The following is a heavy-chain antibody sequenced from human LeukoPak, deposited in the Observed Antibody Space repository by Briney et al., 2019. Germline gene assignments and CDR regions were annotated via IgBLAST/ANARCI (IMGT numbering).Heavy chain of an antibody. CDR3: ARHASVDGNWPRPLDY. V-gene: IGHV4-39*01. CDR2: IYYSGST. Sequence: SETLSLTCTVSGGSISSSNYYWGWIRQPPGKGLEWIGNIYYSGSTYYKPSPKTRVTISVDTSKNQFSLKLTSVTAADTAVYYCARHASVDGNWPRPLDYWGQGSLVTVSS. J-gene: IGHJ4*02. CDR1: GGSISSSNYY. D-gene: IGHD6-19*01.